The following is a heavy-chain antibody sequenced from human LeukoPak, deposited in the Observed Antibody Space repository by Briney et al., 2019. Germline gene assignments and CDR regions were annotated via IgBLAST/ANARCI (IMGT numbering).Heavy chain of an antibody. D-gene: IGHD6-25*01. Sequence: ASVRVSCKASGYTFTNYYIHWMRQAPGQGLEWVGIINLNAVTTRYAQKFQGRITVTRDTSTSTVYMELSSLRSEDTAVYFCAREGAAEAKNFDYWGQGTLVIVSS. J-gene: IGHJ4*02. CDR1: GYTFTNYY. V-gene: IGHV1-46*01. CDR3: AREGAAEAKNFDY. CDR2: INLNAVTT.